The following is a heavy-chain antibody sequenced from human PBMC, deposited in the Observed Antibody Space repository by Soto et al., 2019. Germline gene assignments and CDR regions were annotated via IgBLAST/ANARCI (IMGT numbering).Heavy chain of an antibody. CDR2: IYHSGST. CDR3: ARVSGTYYYGMDV. J-gene: IGHJ6*02. CDR1: GGSISSSNW. Sequence: QVQLQESGPGLVKPSGTLSLTCAVSGGSISSSNWWSWVRQPPGKGLEWIGEIYHSGSTNYNPSLNTRVTISVDKSKHQLSLNLSSVTAADPAVYYCARVSGTYYYGMDVWGQGTTVTVSS. V-gene: IGHV4-4*02. D-gene: IGHD1-26*01.